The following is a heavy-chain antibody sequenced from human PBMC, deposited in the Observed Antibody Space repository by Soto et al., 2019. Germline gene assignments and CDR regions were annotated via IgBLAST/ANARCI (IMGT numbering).Heavy chain of an antibody. CDR3: ARDFSMVIVAPGY. D-gene: IGHD5-12*01. CDR1: GFTFSSYA. V-gene: IGHV3-33*01. Sequence: GGSLRLSCAASGFTFSSYAMHWVRQAPGKGLEWVGFIWYDGINTFYAESVKGRFTISRDNSKNTVYLQINALRAEDTAVYYCARDFSMVIVAPGYWGQGTLVTAPQ. CDR2: IWYDGINT. J-gene: IGHJ4*02.